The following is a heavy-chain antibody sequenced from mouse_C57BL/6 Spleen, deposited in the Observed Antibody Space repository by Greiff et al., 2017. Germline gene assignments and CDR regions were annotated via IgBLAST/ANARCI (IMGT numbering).Heavy chain of an antibody. Sequence: DVKLVESGGGLVQPGGSMKLSCVASGFTFSNYWMNWVRQSPEKGLEWVAQIRLKSDNYATHYAESVKGRFTISRDDSKSSVYLKMNNLRAEDTGIYYCAGGGVRRGGPYAMDYWGQGTSVTVSS. CDR3: AGGGVRRGGPYAMDY. CDR2: IRLKSDNYAT. CDR1: GFTFSNYW. V-gene: IGHV6-3*01. J-gene: IGHJ4*01. D-gene: IGHD2-14*01.